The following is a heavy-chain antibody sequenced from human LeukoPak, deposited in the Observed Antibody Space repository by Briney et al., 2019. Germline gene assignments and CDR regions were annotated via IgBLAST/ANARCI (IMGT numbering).Heavy chain of an antibody. CDR1: GFTFSSYA. Sequence: PGGSLRLSCAASGFTFSSYAMSWVRQAPGKGLEWVSAISGSGGSTNYADSVKGRFTISRDNSKNTLYLQMNSLRAEDTAVYYCAKDRNDFWSGYFGYWGQGTLVTVSS. D-gene: IGHD3-3*01. V-gene: IGHV3-23*01. J-gene: IGHJ4*02. CDR2: ISGSGGST. CDR3: AKDRNDFWSGYFGY.